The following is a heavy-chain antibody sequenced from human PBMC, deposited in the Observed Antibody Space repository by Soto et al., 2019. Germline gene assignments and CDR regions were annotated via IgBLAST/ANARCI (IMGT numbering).Heavy chain of an antibody. V-gene: IGHV4-59*01. CDR3: ARVEYGSGSYYKENWFDP. J-gene: IGHJ5*02. CDR2: IYYSGST. D-gene: IGHD3-10*01. Sequence: SETLSLTCTVSGGSISSYYWSWIRQPPWKGLEWIGYIYYSGSTNYNPSLKSRVTISVDTSKNQFSLKLSSVTAADTAVYYCARVEYGSGSYYKENWFDPWGQGTLVTVSS. CDR1: GGSISSYY.